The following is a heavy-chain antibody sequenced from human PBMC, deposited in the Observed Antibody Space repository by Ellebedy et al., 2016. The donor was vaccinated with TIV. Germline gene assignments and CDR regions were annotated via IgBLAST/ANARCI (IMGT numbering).Heavy chain of an antibody. Sequence: ASVKVTCKASGGTFTNYAISWVRQAPGQGLEGMGRVIPVFGTADYAQKYQGRVTMTADKSTNTAYMELRSLRSEDTAVYYCASRNDSSGYYYVLAFEYWGQGTLVTVSS. CDR3: ASRNDSSGYYYVLAFEY. J-gene: IGHJ4*02. D-gene: IGHD3-22*01. CDR1: GGTFTNYA. V-gene: IGHV1-69*06. CDR2: VIPVFGTA.